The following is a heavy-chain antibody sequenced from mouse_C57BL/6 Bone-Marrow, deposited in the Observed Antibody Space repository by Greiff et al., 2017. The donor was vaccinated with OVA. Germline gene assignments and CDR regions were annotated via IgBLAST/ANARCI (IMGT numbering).Heavy chain of an antibody. CDR1: GYTFTSYW. V-gene: IGHV1-53*01. D-gene: IGHD2-5*01. J-gene: IGHJ2*01. Sequence: VQLQQPGTELVKPGASVKLSCKASGYTFTSYWMHWVKQRPGQGLEWIGTINPSNGGTNYTEKLKSQATLTVDKSSSPAYMQLSSLTSEDSAVYYCARGGNSNYVPYYFDYWGQGTTLTVSS. CDR3: ARGGNSNYVPYYFDY. CDR2: INPSNGGT.